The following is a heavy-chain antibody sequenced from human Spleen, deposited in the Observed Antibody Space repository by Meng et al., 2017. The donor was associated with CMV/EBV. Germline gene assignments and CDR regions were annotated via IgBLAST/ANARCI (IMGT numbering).Heavy chain of an antibody. CDR2: INHSGST. Sequence: CAVYGGSFSGYYWSWIRQPPGKGLEWIGEINHSGSTNYNPSLKSRVTISVDTSKNQFSLKLSSVTAADTAVYYCARGVVGATGWLDPWGQGTLVTVSS. J-gene: IGHJ5*02. V-gene: IGHV4-34*01. CDR3: ARGVVGATGWLDP. CDR1: GGSFSGYY. D-gene: IGHD1-26*01.